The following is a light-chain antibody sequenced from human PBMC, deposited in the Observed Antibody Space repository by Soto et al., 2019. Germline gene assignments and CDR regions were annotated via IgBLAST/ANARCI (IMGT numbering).Light chain of an antibody. V-gene: IGKV3-20*01. Sequence: EVVLTQSPATLSVSAGERATLSCRASQSVSRFLAWYQQKPGQAPRLLIYDASNRATGIPDRFSGSGSGTDFTLTISRLEPEDFAVYYCQQYGSSGTFGQGTKVDI. J-gene: IGKJ1*01. CDR3: QQYGSSGT. CDR1: QSVSRF. CDR2: DAS.